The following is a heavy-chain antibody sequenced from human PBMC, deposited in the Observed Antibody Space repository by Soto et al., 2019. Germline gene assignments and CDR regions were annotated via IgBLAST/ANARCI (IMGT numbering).Heavy chain of an antibody. CDR2: ISAYNGNT. V-gene: IGHV1-18*01. CDR1: GYTFNSYG. Sequence: GASVKVSCKASGYTFNSYGISWVRQAPGQGLEWMGWISAYNGNTNYAQKLQGRVTMTTDTSTSTAYMELRSLRSDDTAVYYCARTITNTMIVVVITGPFDYWGQGTLVTVSS. J-gene: IGHJ4*02. CDR3: ARTITNTMIVVVITGPFDY. D-gene: IGHD3-22*01.